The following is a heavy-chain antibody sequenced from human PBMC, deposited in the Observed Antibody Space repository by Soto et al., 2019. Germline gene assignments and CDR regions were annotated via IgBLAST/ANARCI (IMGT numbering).Heavy chain of an antibody. CDR1: GDTFTNYI. CDR2: IIPMFGTP. Sequence: QVQLVQSGAEVKKPGSSVKVSCKASGDTFTNYIFDWVRQAPGQGLEWMGGIIPMFGTPKYAQTFQDRVTISADVSTGTAYLELTSLRFDDTAVYYCARGRDQPPVGLYFDSWGEGTRVTVSS. CDR3: ARGRDQPPVGLYFDS. J-gene: IGHJ4*02. D-gene: IGHD1-26*01. V-gene: IGHV1-69*01.